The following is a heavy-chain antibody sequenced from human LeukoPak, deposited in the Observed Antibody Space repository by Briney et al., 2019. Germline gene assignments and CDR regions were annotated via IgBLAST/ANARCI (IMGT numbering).Heavy chain of an antibody. CDR3: ARQNGTTNDY. J-gene: IGHJ4*02. CDR1: GYTFTGYY. D-gene: IGHD1-1*01. CDR2: INPNNGGT. Sequence: GASVKVSCKASGYTFTGYYMHWVRQAPGQGLEWVGRINPNNGGTNYAQNFQGRVTMTRDTAISTAYMELSRLRSDDTAVYHCARQNGTTNDYWGQGTLVTVSS. V-gene: IGHV1-2*06.